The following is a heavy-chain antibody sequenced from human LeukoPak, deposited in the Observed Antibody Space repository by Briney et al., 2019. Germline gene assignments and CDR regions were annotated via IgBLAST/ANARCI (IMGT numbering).Heavy chain of an antibody. CDR3: ASDYYGSGSYGY. J-gene: IGHJ4*02. V-gene: IGHV4-59*01. Sequence: SETLSLTCTVSGSSISSYYWSWIRQPPGRGLEWIGHIYSSGTTNYNPSLNSRVTISVDTSKNQFSLKLSSVTAADTAVYYCASDYYGSGSYGYWGQGTLVTVSS. CDR1: GSSISSYY. CDR2: IYSSGTT. D-gene: IGHD3-10*01.